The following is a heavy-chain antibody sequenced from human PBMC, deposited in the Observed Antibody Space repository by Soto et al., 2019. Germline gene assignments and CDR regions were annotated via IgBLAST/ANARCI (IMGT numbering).Heavy chain of an antibody. CDR2: ISGSGGST. CDR3: AKASAGYSSGWYGDADWFDP. CDR1: GFTFSSYA. Sequence: GGSLRLSCAASGFTFSSYAMSWVRQAPGKGLEWVSAISGSGGSTYYADSVKGRFTISRDNSKNTLYLQMNSLRAEDTAVYYCAKASAGYSSGWYGDADWFDPWGQGTLVTVSS. V-gene: IGHV3-23*01. D-gene: IGHD6-19*01. J-gene: IGHJ5*02.